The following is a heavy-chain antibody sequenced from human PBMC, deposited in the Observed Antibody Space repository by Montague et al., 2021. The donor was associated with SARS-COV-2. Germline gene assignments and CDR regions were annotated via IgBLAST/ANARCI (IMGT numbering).Heavy chain of an antibody. CDR2: TCYRSKWYN. V-gene: IGHV6-1*01. CDR3: ARGDEEQWLVHYYYYGMDV. D-gene: IGHD6-19*01. J-gene: IGHJ6*02. Sequence: CAISGDSVFSNSAAWNWIRPSPSRGLEWPGRTCYRSKWYNDYAVXVKXRITINPDTSKNRSSLQLNSVTPEDTAVYYCARGDEEQWLVHYYYYGMDVWGQGTTVTVSS. CDR1: GDSVFSNSAA.